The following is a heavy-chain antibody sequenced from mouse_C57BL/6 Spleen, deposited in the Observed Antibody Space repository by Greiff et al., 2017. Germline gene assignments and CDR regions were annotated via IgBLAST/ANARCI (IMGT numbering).Heavy chain of an antibody. CDR1: GYAFPNYL. V-gene: IGHV1-54*01. CDR2: INPGSGGT. J-gene: IGHJ3*01. Sequence: QVQLKQSGAELVRPGTSVKVSCKASGYAFPNYLIEWVKQRPGQGLEWIGVINPGSGGTNYNEKFKGKATLTADKSSSTAYMQLSSLTSEDSAVYFCARGGANWDPLFAYWGQGTLVTVSA. CDR3: ARGGANWDPLFAY. D-gene: IGHD4-1*01.